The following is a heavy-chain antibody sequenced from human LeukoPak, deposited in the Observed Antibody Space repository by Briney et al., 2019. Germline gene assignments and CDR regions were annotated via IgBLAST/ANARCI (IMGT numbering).Heavy chain of an antibody. CDR1: GFTFSSYS. V-gene: IGHV3-21*01. CDR2: ISSSSSHI. Sequence: GGSLRLSCVASGFTFSSYSMNWVRQAPGKGLEWVSSISSSSSHIYYADSVKGRLTISRDNAKNSLYPQMNSLRAEDTAVYYCARAGYDFWSGYHHYYYGMDVWGQGTTVTVSS. CDR3: ARAGYDFWSGYHHYYYGMDV. J-gene: IGHJ6*02. D-gene: IGHD3-3*01.